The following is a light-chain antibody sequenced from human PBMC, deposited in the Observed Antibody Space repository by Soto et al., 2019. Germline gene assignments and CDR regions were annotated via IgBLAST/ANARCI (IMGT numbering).Light chain of an antibody. Sequence: EIVLTQSPATLSLSPGETATLSCMASQSVSSYLAWYQQKPGQAPRLLIYDASNRATGIPARFSGSGSGTEFTLTISSLQSEDVAVYYCQHYNNWLGTFGGGTKVDIK. CDR2: DAS. J-gene: IGKJ4*01. V-gene: IGKV3-15*01. CDR1: QSVSSY. CDR3: QHYNNWLGT.